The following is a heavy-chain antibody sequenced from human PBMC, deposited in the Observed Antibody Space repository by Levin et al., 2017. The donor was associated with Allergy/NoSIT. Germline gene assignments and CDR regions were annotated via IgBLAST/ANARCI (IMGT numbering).Heavy chain of an antibody. CDR2: IYYTTST. CDR1: GGSITSSPYY. J-gene: IGHJ6*03. V-gene: IGHV4-39*01. D-gene: IGHD2-2*01. CDR3: ARLPRPHAAGPYQYHYYYMDV. Sequence: SCSVSGGSITSSPYYWGWIRQPPGKGLEWIGSIYYTTSTYYNPSLRGRITVSVDTSKNQFSLKVNSVTAADTAVYYCARLPRPHAAGPYQYHYYYMDVWGKGTTVTVSS.